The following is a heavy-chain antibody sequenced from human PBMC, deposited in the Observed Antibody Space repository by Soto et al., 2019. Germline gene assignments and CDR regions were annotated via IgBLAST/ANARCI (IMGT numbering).Heavy chain of an antibody. J-gene: IGHJ6*02. CDR2: ISYDGSNR. D-gene: IGHD3-3*01. V-gene: IGHV3-30-3*01. CDR1: GFTFSSYA. Sequence: QVQLVESGGGVVQPGRSLRLSCAASGFTFSSYAMHWVRQAPAKGLGWVAVISYDGSNRSYADSVKGRFTITRDNAKNTLYLQMKSLRAEETAVYYCARPTRYNAFLSGAPTAVGHYYGMEVWGQGTTVTVSS. CDR3: ARPTRYNAFLSGAPTAVGHYYGMEV.